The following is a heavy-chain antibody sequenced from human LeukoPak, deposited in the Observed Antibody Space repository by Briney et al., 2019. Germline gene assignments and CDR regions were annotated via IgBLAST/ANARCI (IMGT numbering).Heavy chain of an antibody. CDR3: AREGYSSSANGAFDI. CDR1: GYTFTGYY. V-gene: IGHV1-2*02. J-gene: IGHJ3*02. Sequence: ASVKVSCKASGYTFTGYYMHWVRQAPGQGLEWMGWINPNSGGTNYAQKFQGRVTMTRDTSISTAYMELSSLRSEDTAVYYCAREGYSSSANGAFDIWGQGTMVTVSS. D-gene: IGHD6-13*01. CDR2: INPNSGGT.